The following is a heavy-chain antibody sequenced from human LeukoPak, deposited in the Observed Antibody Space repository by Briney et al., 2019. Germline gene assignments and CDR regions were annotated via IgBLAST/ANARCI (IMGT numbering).Heavy chain of an antibody. Sequence: GGSLRLSCAASGFTFSSFEMNWVRQAPGKGLEWVGRIRKKANSYTTEYAASVKGRFTISRDDSKNSLYLQMNSLKTEDTAVYYCARDLCSGGSCWAFDIWGQGTMVTVPS. D-gene: IGHD2-15*01. CDR2: IRKKANSYTT. J-gene: IGHJ3*02. CDR3: ARDLCSGGSCWAFDI. V-gene: IGHV3-72*01. CDR1: GFTFSSFE.